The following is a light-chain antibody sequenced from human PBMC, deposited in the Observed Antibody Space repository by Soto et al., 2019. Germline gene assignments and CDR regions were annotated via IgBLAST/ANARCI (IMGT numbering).Light chain of an antibody. CDR2: EVN. J-gene: IGLJ1*01. CDR1: RSDVGGYNY. V-gene: IGLV2-8*01. Sequence: QSALSQPPSASGSPGQTVTISCTGTRSDVGGYNYVSWYQQHPGKVPKLMVYEVNKRPSGVPDRFSGSKSGNTASLTVSGLQTEDEADYSCTSYAGGNNVFGTGTKLTVL. CDR3: TSYAGGNNV.